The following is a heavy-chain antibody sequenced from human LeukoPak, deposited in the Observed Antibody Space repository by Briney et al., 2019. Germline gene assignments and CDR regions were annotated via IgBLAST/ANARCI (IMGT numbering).Heavy chain of an antibody. Sequence: SETLSLTCTVSGGSISSSSYYWGWIRQPPGKGLEWIGSIYYSGSTYYNPSLKSRVTISVDTSKNQFSLKLSSVTAADTAVYYCARHHYYDSSGYPNWFDPWGQGTLVTVSS. CDR2: IYYSGST. V-gene: IGHV4-39*01. J-gene: IGHJ5*02. CDR1: GGSISSSSYY. D-gene: IGHD3-22*01. CDR3: ARHHYYDSSGYPNWFDP.